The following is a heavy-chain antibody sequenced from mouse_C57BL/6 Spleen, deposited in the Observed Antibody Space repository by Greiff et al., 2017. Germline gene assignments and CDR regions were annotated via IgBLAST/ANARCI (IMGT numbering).Heavy chain of an antibody. J-gene: IGHJ3*01. D-gene: IGHD1-1*01. Sequence: QVQLQQSGPELVKPGASVKISCKASGYAFSSSWMNWVKQRPGKGLEWIGRIYPGDGDTNDNGKFKGKATLTADKSSSTAYMQLSSLTSEDSAVYFCASPDYYGRSYVFAYWGQGTLVTVSA. CDR2: IYPGDGDT. CDR1: GYAFSSSW. CDR3: ASPDYYGRSYVFAY. V-gene: IGHV1-82*01.